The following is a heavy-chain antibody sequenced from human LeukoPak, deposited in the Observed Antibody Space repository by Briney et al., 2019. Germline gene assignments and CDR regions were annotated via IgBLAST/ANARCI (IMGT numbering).Heavy chain of an antibody. D-gene: IGHD3-22*01. CDR3: ARGAEGYNDSWR. Sequence: PSETLSLTCAVYGGSFSGYYWTWIRQPPGKGLEWIGEINHSGSTNYNPSLKSRVTISVDTSKNQFSLKLSSVTAADTAVYYCARGAEGYNDSWRWGLGTLVAVSS. CDR2: INHSGST. CDR1: GGSFSGYY. J-gene: IGHJ4*02. V-gene: IGHV4-34*01.